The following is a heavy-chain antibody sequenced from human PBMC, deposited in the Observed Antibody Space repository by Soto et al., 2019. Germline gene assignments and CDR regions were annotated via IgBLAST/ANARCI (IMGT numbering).Heavy chain of an antibody. CDR1: GFTFSSYG. D-gene: IGHD6-13*01. CDR3: ARDPVSDSSSWYRDY. V-gene: IGHV3-33*01. CDR2: IWYDGSNK. J-gene: IGHJ4*02. Sequence: PGGSLRLSCAASGFTFSSYGMHWVRQAPGKGLEWVAVIWYDGSNKYYADSVKGRFTISRDNSKNTLYLQMNSLRAEDTAVYYCARDPVSDSSSWYRDYWGQGTLVTVSS.